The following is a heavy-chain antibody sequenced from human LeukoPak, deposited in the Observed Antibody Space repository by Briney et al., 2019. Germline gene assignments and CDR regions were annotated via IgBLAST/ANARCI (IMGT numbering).Heavy chain of an antibody. CDR2: ISGSGGST. CDR1: GFTFSSYA. V-gene: IGHV3-23*01. Sequence: PGGSLRLSCAASGFTFSSYAMSWVRQAPGKGLEWVSAISGSGGSTYYADSVKGRFTISRDNSKNTLYLQMNSLRAEDTAVYYCAKLPRSGSYYGYYFDYWGQGTLVTVSS. D-gene: IGHD3-10*01. J-gene: IGHJ4*02. CDR3: AKLPRSGSYYGYYFDY.